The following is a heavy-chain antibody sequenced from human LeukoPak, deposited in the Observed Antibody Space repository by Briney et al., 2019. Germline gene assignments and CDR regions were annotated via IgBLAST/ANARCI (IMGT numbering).Heavy chain of an antibody. D-gene: IGHD3-16*01. Sequence: GGSLRLSCAASGFTFSSYDMHWVRQATGKGLEWVSAIGTAGDTYYPGSVKGRFTISRENAKNSLYLQMNSLRAGDTAVYYCAKGLGISPDEYYYMDVWGEGTTVTVSS. V-gene: IGHV3-13*01. J-gene: IGHJ6*03. CDR3: AKGLGISPDEYYYMDV. CDR2: IGTAGDT. CDR1: GFTFSSYD.